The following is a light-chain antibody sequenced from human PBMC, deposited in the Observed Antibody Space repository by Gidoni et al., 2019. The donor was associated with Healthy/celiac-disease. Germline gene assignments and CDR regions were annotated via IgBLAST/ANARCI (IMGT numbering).Light chain of an antibody. CDR2: AAS. CDR1: QSISSY. Sequence: DIQMTQSPSSLSASVGDRVTLTCRASQSISSYVNWYQQKPGKAPKLLIYAASSLQSGVPSRFSGSGSGTDFTLTISSLQPEDFATYYCQQSYSVFGQGTRLEIK. J-gene: IGKJ5*01. CDR3: QQSYSV. V-gene: IGKV1-39*01.